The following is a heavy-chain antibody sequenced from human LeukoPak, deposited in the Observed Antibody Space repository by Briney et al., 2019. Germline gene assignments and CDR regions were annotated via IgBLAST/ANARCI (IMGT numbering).Heavy chain of an antibody. Sequence: GGSLRLSCAASGFTFSSYWMSWVRQAPGKGLEWVANIKQDGSEKYYVDSVKGRFTISRDNAKNSLYLQMNSLRAEDTAVYYCARERLRYFDWLFSEDYWGQGTLVTVSS. CDR3: ARERLRYFDWLFSEDY. D-gene: IGHD3-9*01. CDR2: IKQDGSEK. V-gene: IGHV3-7*01. J-gene: IGHJ4*02. CDR1: GFTFSSYW.